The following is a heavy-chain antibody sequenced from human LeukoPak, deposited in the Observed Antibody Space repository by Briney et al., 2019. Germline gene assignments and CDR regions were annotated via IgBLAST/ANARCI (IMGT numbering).Heavy chain of an antibody. CDR2: ISTAGDT. Sequence: GGSLRLSCAASGFTFSSYDMHWVRQATGKGLEWVSAISTAGDTYYPGSVKGRFTTSRENAKNSLYLQMNSLRAEDTAVYYCARGRYDILTGYSPFYYYYGMDVWGQGTTVTVSS. D-gene: IGHD3-9*01. CDR1: GFTFSSYD. V-gene: IGHV3-13*01. CDR3: ARGRYDILTGYSPFYYYYGMDV. J-gene: IGHJ6*02.